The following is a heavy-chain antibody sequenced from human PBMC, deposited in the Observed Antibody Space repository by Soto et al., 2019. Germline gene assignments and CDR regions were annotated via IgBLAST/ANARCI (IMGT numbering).Heavy chain of an antibody. CDR2: ISYDGSNK. J-gene: IGHJ4*02. D-gene: IGHD2-21*02. Sequence: VQLVESGGGVVQPGRSLRLSCAASGFTFSSYAMHWVRQAPGKGLEWVAVISYDGSNKYYADSVKGRFTISRDNSKNTLYLQMNSLRAEDTAVYYCARGCGGDCYSIDYWGQGTLVTVSS. CDR3: ARGCGGDCYSIDY. CDR1: GFTFSSYA. V-gene: IGHV3-30-3*01.